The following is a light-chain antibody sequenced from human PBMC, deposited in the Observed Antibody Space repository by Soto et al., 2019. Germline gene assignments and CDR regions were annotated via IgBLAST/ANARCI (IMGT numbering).Light chain of an antibody. J-gene: IGLJ3*02. CDR3: CSYARSSTFWV. CDR2: EGS. Sequence: QSALTQPASVSGSPGQSITISCTGTSSDVGSYNLVSWYQQHPGKAPKLMIYEGSTRPSGVSNRFSGSKSGNTASLTISGLQAEDXADYYCCSYARSSTFWVFGGGTKLTVL. V-gene: IGLV2-23*03. CDR1: SSDVGSYNL.